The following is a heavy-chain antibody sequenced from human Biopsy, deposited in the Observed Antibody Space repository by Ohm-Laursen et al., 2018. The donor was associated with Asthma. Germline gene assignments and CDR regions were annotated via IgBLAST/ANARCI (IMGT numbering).Heavy chain of an antibody. Sequence: SLRLSCAASAFTFSTYWMNWVRQAPGKGLQWVATINQYGSEESYVDSVKGRFTISRDNAKNSLYLQMNSLRVDDTAFYYCARVAWDIVVVPAAMPVAYFDHWGQGALVTVSS. D-gene: IGHD2-2*01. CDR1: AFTFSTYW. V-gene: IGHV3-7*05. CDR2: INQYGSEE. CDR3: ARVAWDIVVVPAAMPVAYFDH. J-gene: IGHJ4*02.